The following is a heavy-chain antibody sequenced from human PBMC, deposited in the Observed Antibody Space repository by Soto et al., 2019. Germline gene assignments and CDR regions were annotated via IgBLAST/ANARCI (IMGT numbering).Heavy chain of an antibody. CDR3: TIGSWSGEVFDI. J-gene: IGHJ3*02. D-gene: IGHD2-21*01. V-gene: IGHV1-69*02. CDR1: GGTFSTYS. CDR2: IIPMLGIA. Sequence: QVQLVQSGAEVKKPGSSVKVSCKDSGGTFSTYSMFWVRQAPGQGLEWMGRIIPMLGIANHAQRFQERVTMTADKSTATAHMELSSLRSEDTALYYCTIGSWSGEVFDIWGQGTMVTVSS.